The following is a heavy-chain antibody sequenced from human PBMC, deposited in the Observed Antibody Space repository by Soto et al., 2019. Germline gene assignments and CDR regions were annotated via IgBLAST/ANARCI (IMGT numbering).Heavy chain of an antibody. J-gene: IGHJ6*02. D-gene: IGHD3-3*01. CDR1: GFPFSIYG. Sequence: GGSLRLSCAASGFPFSIYGMHLVRQAPGKGLEWVAVISYDGSNKYYADSVKGRFTISRDNSKNTLYLQMNRLRAEDTDVYYCAKESRFLEWVSYLDVWGQGTTVTVSS. CDR3: AKESRFLEWVSYLDV. CDR2: ISYDGSNK. V-gene: IGHV3-30*18.